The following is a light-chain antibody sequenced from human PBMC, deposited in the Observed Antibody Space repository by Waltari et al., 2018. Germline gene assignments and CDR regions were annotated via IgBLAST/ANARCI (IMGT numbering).Light chain of an antibody. V-gene: IGKV3D-15*01. CDR3: QQETNWMFT. J-gene: IGKJ3*01. CDR2: DGS. Sequence: EIVMTQSPATLSLSPGERATLSCRASQSVSSRLAWYQQKPGQAARLLIYDGSSRATGIPDRFSGSGSETEFTLTISSLEPEDVAVYFCQQETNWMFTFGPGTKLDIK. CDR1: QSVSSR.